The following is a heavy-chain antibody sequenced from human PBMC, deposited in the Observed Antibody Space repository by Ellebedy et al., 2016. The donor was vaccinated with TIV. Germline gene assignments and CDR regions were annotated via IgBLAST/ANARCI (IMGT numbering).Heavy chain of an antibody. V-gene: IGHV4-39*01. Sequence: ESLKISCAASGFTFSSYWMCWVRQAPGKGLEWIGSIYYSGSTYYNPSLKSRVTISVDTSKNQFSLNLRSVTAADTAVYYCARGIYGSGTIDYWGQGTLVTVSS. CDR3: ARGIYGSGTIDY. CDR2: IYYSGST. D-gene: IGHD3-10*01. J-gene: IGHJ4*02. CDR1: GFTFSSYW.